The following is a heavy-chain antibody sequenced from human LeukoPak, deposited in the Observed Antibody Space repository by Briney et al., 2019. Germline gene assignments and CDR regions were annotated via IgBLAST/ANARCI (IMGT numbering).Heavy chain of an antibody. CDR1: GFTFSSYS. D-gene: IGHD6-19*01. CDR2: ISSSSSYI. Sequence: GGSLRLSCAASGFTFSSYSMNWVRQAPGKGLEWVSSISSSSSYIYYADSVKGRFTIFRDNAKNSLYLQMNSLRAEDTAVYYCARVYSSGWYSGNYWGQGTLVTVSS. J-gene: IGHJ4*02. V-gene: IGHV3-21*01. CDR3: ARVYSSGWYSGNY.